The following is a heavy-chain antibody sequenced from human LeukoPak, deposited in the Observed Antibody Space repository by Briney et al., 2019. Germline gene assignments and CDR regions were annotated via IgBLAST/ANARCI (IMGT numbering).Heavy chain of an antibody. CDR3: ARYSSSWFFDY. D-gene: IGHD6-13*01. CDR1: GGSISSGSYY. CDR2: IYTSGST. Sequence: PSQTLSLTCTVSGGSISSGSYYWSWIRQPARKGLEWIGRIYTSGSTNYNPSLKSRVTISVDTSKNQFSLKLSSVTAADTAVYYCARYSSSWFFDYWGQGTLVTVSS. J-gene: IGHJ4*02. V-gene: IGHV4-61*02.